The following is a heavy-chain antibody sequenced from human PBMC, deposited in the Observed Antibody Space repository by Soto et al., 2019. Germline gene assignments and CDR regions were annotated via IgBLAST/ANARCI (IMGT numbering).Heavy chain of an antibody. Sequence: QVQLVRSGAEVKKPGASVKVSCKASGYTFANYGISWVRQAPGQGLEWIGWISGYKGDTDYAQNLQGRVTMTTDTSTNTAYMELRSLRSDDTAVYYCARRPRTCNRSSCYAFDPWGQGTLVTVSS. D-gene: IGHD2-2*01. CDR2: ISGYKGDT. CDR1: GYTFANYG. CDR3: ARRPRTCNRSSCYAFDP. J-gene: IGHJ5*02. V-gene: IGHV1-18*01.